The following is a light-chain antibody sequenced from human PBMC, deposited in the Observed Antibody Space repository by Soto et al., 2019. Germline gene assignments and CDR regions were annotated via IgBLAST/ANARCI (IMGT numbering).Light chain of an antibody. CDR3: QDYGSSVWT. CDR2: AAS. Sequence: EIVLTQSPGTLSLSPGERATLSCRTSQSVSSSFLAWYQQKPCQAPRLLIYAASSRATGIPDRFSGTGSGTDFTLTISRLEAEDFADYDGQDYGSSVWTVGHGPKVESK. J-gene: IGKJ1*01. V-gene: IGKV3-20*01. CDR1: QSVSSSF.